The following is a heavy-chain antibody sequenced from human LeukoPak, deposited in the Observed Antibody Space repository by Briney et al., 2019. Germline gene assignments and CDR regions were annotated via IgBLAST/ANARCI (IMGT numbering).Heavy chain of an antibody. CDR3: ARGGHYSSSFSHYYYHMDV. D-gene: IGHD6-6*01. V-gene: IGHV3-20*04. CDR1: GFTFDDYG. J-gene: IGHJ6*03. Sequence: GGSLRLSCAAPGFTFDDYGMSWVRQAPGKGLEWVSGINWNGDSTNYADSVKGRFTISRDNAKNSLYLQMNSLRAEDTALYYCARGGHYSSSFSHYYYHMDVWGKGTTVTVSS. CDR2: INWNGDST.